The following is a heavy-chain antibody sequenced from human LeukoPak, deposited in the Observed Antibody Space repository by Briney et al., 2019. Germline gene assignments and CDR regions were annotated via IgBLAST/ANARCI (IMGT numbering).Heavy chain of an antibody. V-gene: IGHV4-59*01. CDR3: AGLGDFDI. CDR1: AGAIRIYY. Sequence: SETLSLTCSVSAGAIRIYYWSWIRQPPGKGLEWIGHIYYNGNTNYSPSLKSRVTISIDMSKNQFSLKLSSVTAADTAVYYCAGLGDFDIWGQGTMVTVSS. CDR2: IYYNGNT. J-gene: IGHJ3*02. D-gene: IGHD3-10*01.